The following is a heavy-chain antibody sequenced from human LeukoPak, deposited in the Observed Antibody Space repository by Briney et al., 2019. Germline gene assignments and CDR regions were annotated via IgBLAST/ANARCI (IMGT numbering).Heavy chain of an antibody. J-gene: IGHJ4*02. CDR2: IIPIFGTA. Sequence: SVKVSCKASGGTFSSYAISWVRQAPGQGLEWMGGIIPIFGTANYAQKFQGRVTITTDESTSTAYMELSSLRSEDMAVYYCARDGYYDSSGPSDYWGQGTLVTVSS. CDR3: ARDGYYDSSGPSDY. CDR1: GGTFSSYA. D-gene: IGHD3-22*01. V-gene: IGHV1-69*05.